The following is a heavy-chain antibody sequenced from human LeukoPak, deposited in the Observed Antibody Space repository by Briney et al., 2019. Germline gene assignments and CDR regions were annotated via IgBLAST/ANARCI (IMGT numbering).Heavy chain of an antibody. CDR1: GGTFSSYA. J-gene: IGHJ4*02. CDR2: IIPILGIA. Sequence: GASVKVSCKASGGTFSSYAISWVRQAPGQGLEWMGRIIPILGIANYAQKFQGRVTITADKSTSTAYMELSSLRSEDTAVYYCATWPHGSGSYADFDYWGQGTLVTVSS. CDR3: ATWPHGSGSYADFDY. D-gene: IGHD3-10*01. V-gene: IGHV1-69*04.